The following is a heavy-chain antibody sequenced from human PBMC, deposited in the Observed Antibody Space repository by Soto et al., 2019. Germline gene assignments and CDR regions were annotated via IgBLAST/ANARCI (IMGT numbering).Heavy chain of an antibody. CDR1: GGSISSGGYS. J-gene: IGHJ4*02. D-gene: IGHD4-17*01. CDR3: AREGGYGDWYFDY. V-gene: IGHV4-30-2*01. CDR2: IYHSGST. Sequence: QLQLQESGSGLVKPSQTLSLTCAVSGGSISSGGYSWSWIRQPPGKGLEWIGYIYHSGSTYYNPSLQSRVTISVDRSKNQFSLKLSSVTAADTAVYYCAREGGYGDWYFDYWGQGTLVTVSS.